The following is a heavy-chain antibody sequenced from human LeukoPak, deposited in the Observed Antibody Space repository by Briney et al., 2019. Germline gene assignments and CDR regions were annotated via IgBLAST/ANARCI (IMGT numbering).Heavy chain of an antibody. V-gene: IGHV3-30*18. J-gene: IGHJ4*02. CDR3: AKSPSGAGNSGSYFDY. Sequence: GGSLRLSCAASGFTFSSYGMLWVRQAPGKGLEWVAVISYDGSNKYYADSVKGRFTISRDNSKNALYLQMNSLRAEDTAVYYCAKSPSGAGNSGSYFDYWGQGTLVTVSS. D-gene: IGHD1-26*01. CDR1: GFTFSSYG. CDR2: ISYDGSNK.